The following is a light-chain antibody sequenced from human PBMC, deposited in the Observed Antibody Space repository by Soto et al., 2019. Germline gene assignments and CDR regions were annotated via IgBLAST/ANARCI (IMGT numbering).Light chain of an antibody. V-gene: IGKV3-20*01. CDR3: QQYSSSPRT. Sequence: EIELTQSPGTRSLSLGERATLSCRASQSVNSNYLAWLQQKPGQAPRLLIYGASSRATGIPDRFSGSGSGTDFTLTISRLEPEDFAVYYCQQYSSSPRTFGQGTKVDIK. CDR1: QSVNSNY. J-gene: IGKJ1*01. CDR2: GAS.